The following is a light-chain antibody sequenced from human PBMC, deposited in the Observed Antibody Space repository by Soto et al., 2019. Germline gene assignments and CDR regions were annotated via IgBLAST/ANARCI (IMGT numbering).Light chain of an antibody. CDR3: SSYTASSTRG. J-gene: IGLJ1*01. V-gene: IGLV2-14*03. CDR1: SSDVGAYDF. Sequence: QSALTQPASVSGSPGQSIAISCTGTSSDVGAYDFVSWYQQHPDKAPKLMIYEVSHRPSGVSYRFSGSKSVNTATLTISWLQAEDEADYYCSSYTASSTRGFGTGTKVTVL. CDR2: EVS.